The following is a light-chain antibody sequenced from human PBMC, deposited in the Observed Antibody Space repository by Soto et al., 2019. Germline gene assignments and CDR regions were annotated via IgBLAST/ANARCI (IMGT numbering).Light chain of an antibody. CDR2: DAS. V-gene: IGKV1-5*01. CDR3: QQRSNWAFT. Sequence: DIQVTQSPSTLSASVGDRVTITCRASQSISGWLAWYQQKPGKAPKLMIYDASSLENGVPSRFSGSGSGTEFTLTISSLQPDDFAVYYCQQRSNWAFTFGQGTRLEIK. J-gene: IGKJ5*01. CDR1: QSISGW.